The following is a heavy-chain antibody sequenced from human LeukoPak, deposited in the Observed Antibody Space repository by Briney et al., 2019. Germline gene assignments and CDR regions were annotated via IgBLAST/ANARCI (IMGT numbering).Heavy chain of an antibody. CDR1: GGTFSSYA. Sequence: SVKVSCKASGGTFSSYAISWVRQAPGQGLEWMGGIIPIFGTANYAQKFQGRVTITADESTSTAYMELSSLRSEDTAVYYCASHARVRGVGVSYLDYWGQGTLVTVSS. J-gene: IGHJ4*02. D-gene: IGHD3-10*01. CDR2: IIPIFGTA. CDR3: ASHARVRGVGVSYLDY. V-gene: IGHV1-69*13.